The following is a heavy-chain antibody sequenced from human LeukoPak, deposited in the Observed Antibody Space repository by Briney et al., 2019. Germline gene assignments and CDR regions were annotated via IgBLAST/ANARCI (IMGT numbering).Heavy chain of an antibody. CDR1: GFSVSSNY. CDR3: AKDGGLWVSAHWGDS. CDR2: IYSDDST. J-gene: IGHJ4*02. Sequence: GGSLRLSCAGSGFSVSSNYMSWVRQAPGKGLEWVSVIYSDDSTYYADSVKGRFTVSRDNSKNTLFLQMNSLRAEDTAVYYCAKDGGLWVSAHWGDSWGRGTLVTVSS. V-gene: IGHV3-53*01. D-gene: IGHD7-27*01.